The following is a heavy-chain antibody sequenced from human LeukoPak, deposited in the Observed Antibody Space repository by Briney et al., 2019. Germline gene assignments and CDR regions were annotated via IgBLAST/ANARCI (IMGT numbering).Heavy chain of an antibody. J-gene: IGHJ4*02. CDR2: IWYDGSNK. CDR3: AKDKPAAILDY. D-gene: IGHD2-2*01. V-gene: IGHV3-30*02. CDR1: GFTFSSYG. Sequence: GGSLRLSCAASGFTFSSYGTHWVRQAPGKGLEWVAVIWYDGSNKYYADSVKGRFTISRDNSKNTLYLQMNSLRAEDTAVYYCAKDKPAAILDYWGQGPLVTVSS.